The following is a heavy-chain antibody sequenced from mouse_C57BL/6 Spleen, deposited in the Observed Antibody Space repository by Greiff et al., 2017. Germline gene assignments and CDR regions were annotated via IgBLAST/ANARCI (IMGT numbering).Heavy chain of an antibody. V-gene: IGHV1-62-2*01. CDR3: ARQDYGSSYVYWYFDV. D-gene: IGHD1-1*01. CDR1: GYTFTEYT. CDR2: FYPGSGSI. J-gene: IGHJ1*03. Sequence: QVQLQQSGAELVKPGASVKLSCKASGYTFTEYTIHWVKQRSGQGLEWIGWFYPGSGSIKYNEKFKDKATLTADKSSSTVYMELSRLTSEDSAVYFCARQDYGSSYVYWYFDVWGTGTTVTVSS.